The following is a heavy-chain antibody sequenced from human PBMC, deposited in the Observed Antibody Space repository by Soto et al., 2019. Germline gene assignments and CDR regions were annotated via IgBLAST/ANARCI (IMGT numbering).Heavy chain of an antibody. CDR2: IHPGDSDT. Sequence: VESLTISCKGSGYSFTSYWIVWVRQMPGKGLEWMGIIHPGDSDTRYSPSFQGQVTISADKSISTAYLQWSSLKASDTSMYYCARHSIAGFDYWGQGTMVTVSS. CDR1: GYSFTSYW. J-gene: IGHJ4*02. V-gene: IGHV5-51*01. CDR3: ARHSIAGFDY. D-gene: IGHD6-13*01.